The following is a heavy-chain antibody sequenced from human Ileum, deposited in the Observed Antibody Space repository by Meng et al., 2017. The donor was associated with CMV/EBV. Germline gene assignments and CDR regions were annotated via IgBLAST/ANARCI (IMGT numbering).Heavy chain of an antibody. D-gene: IGHD2-2*01. V-gene: IGHV1-46*01. CDR3: ARSIPTSNWLKF. CDR1: GYTFINYF. J-gene: IGHJ1*01. Sequence: GSGYTFINYFMHWVRQAPGQGLEWMGKINPNGGFTNYAQKFQGRVTLTRDTSTSTVYMEMSSLKSDDTAVYYCARSIPTSNWLKFWGQGTLVTVSS. CDR2: INPNGGFT.